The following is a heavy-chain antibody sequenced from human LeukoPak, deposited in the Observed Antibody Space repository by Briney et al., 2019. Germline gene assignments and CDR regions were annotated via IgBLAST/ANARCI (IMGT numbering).Heavy chain of an antibody. CDR3: ARLPGQTDV. Sequence: PSETLSLTCTVSGGSISSSSYYWSWIRQPPGKGLEWIGYIYYSGSTNYNPSLKSRVTISVDTSKNQFSLKLSSVTAADTAVYYCARLPGQTDVWGQGTTVTVSS. CDR2: IYYSGST. CDR1: GGSISSSSYY. J-gene: IGHJ6*02. V-gene: IGHV4-61*05.